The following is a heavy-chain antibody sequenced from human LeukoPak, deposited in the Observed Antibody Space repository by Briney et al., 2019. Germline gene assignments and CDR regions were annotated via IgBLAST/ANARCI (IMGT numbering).Heavy chain of an antibody. D-gene: IGHD3-3*01. CDR1: GYTFTSYG. CDR2: MNPNSGNT. Sequence: GASVKDSCKASGYTFTSYGISWVRQAPGQGPEWMGWMNPNSGNTGYAQKFQGRVTMTRNTSISTAYMELSSLRSEDTAVYYCARGRFLEWLLPYYYYMDVWGKGTTVTVSS. J-gene: IGHJ6*03. V-gene: IGHV1-8*02. CDR3: ARGRFLEWLLPYYYYMDV.